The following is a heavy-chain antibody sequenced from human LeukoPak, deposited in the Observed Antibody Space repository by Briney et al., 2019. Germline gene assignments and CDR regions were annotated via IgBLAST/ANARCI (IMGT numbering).Heavy chain of an antibody. J-gene: IGHJ3*02. V-gene: IGHV1-8*03. Sequence: GASVKVSCKAAGYSFTTFHINWVRQAPGQGPEWMGWVNPDTGNTGFAQKFQGRVTITQNRSVTTVYMELSSLTSEDTAVYYCARRGLVAGINDLVYGFDIWGQGTMVTVSS. CDR2: VNPDTGNT. D-gene: IGHD3/OR15-3a*01. CDR3: ARRGLVAGINDLVYGFDI. CDR1: GYSFTTFH.